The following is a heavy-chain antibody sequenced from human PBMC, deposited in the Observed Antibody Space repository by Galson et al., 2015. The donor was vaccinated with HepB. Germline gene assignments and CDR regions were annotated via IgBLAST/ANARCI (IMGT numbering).Heavy chain of an antibody. CDR3: AITLGRAAAGVTYYYGMDV. D-gene: IGHD6-13*01. CDR1: GYSFTSYW. V-gene: IGHV5-51*01. J-gene: IGHJ6*02. Sequence: QSGAEVKKPGESLKISCKGSGYSFTSYWIGWVRQMPGKGLEWMGIIYPGDSDTRYSPSFQGQVTISADKSISTAYLQWSILKASDTAMYYCAITLGRAAAGVTYYYGMDVWGQGTTVTVSS. CDR2: IYPGDSDT.